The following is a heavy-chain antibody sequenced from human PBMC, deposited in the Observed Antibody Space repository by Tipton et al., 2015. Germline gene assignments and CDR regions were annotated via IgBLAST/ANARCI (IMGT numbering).Heavy chain of an antibody. CDR3: ARDWGYDILTGYPYGMDV. Sequence: QSGAEVKKPGASVKVSCKASGDTFTSYDINWVRQATGQGLEWMGWISTYNGNANYAQKLQGRVTMTRDTSTSTAYMELRSLRSDDTAVYYCARDWGYDILTGYPYGMDVWGQGTTVTVS. J-gene: IGHJ6*02. CDR1: GDTFTSYD. V-gene: IGHV1-18*01. D-gene: IGHD3-9*01. CDR2: ISTYNGNA.